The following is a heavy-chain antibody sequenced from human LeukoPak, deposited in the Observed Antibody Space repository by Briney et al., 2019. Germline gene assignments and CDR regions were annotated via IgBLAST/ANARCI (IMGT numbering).Heavy chain of an antibody. CDR3: AKAKLRYFDWLYS. V-gene: IGHV3-23*01. CDR1: GFTFSSYA. J-gene: IGHJ5*01. Sequence: GGSLRLSCAASGFTFSSYAMSWVRQAPGKGLEWVSAISGSGGSTYYADSVKGRFTISRDNSKNTLYLQMNSLRAEDTAAYYCAKAKLRYFDWLYSWGQGTLVTVSS. CDR2: ISGSGGST. D-gene: IGHD3-9*01.